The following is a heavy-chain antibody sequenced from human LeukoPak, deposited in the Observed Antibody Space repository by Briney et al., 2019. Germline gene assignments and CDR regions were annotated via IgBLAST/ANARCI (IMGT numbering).Heavy chain of an antibody. V-gene: IGHV4-34*01. CDR2: INHSGST. CDR3: ARGDFWSPFDAFDI. Sequence: SETLSLTCAVYGGSFSGYYWSWIRQPPGKGLEWIGEINHSGSTNYNPSLKSRVTISVDTSKNQFSLKLSSVTAADTTVYYCARGDFWSPFDAFDIWGQGTMVTVSS. J-gene: IGHJ3*02. CDR1: GGSFSGYY. D-gene: IGHD3-3*01.